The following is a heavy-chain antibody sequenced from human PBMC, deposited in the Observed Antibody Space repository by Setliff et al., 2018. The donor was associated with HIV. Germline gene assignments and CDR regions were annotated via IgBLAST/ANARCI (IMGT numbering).Heavy chain of an antibody. CDR2: ISSSNSYK. V-gene: IGHV3-21*01. CDR1: GFTFNSYS. Sequence: LRLSCAASGFTFNSYSMNWVRQAPGKGLEWVSSISSSNSYKHYADSVKGRFTISRDNSKNTLYLQMNSLRAEDTATYYCAKEFEDLSGAYWGQGTLVTVSS. CDR3: AKEFEDLSGAY. J-gene: IGHJ4*02. D-gene: IGHD3-10*01.